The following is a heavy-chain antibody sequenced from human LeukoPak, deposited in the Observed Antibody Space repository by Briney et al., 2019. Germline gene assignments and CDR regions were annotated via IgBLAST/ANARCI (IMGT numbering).Heavy chain of an antibody. Sequence: GGSLRLSCAASGFTFSNYWMSWVRQAPGKGLEWVANIKQDGSEKYYVDSVKGRFTISRDNAKNSLYLQMNSLRAEDTAVYYCARDRYYYDSSGYYRTMYYLDYWGQGTLVTVSS. V-gene: IGHV3-7*01. CDR2: IKQDGSEK. CDR3: ARDRYYYDSSGYYRTMYYLDY. CDR1: GFTFSNYW. J-gene: IGHJ4*02. D-gene: IGHD3-22*01.